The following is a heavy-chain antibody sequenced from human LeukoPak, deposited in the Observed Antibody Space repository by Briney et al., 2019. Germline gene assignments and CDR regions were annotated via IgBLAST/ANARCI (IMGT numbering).Heavy chain of an antibody. CDR1: GFALSSHW. V-gene: IGHV3-7*03. Sequence: PGVSLRLSCAASGFALSSHWMTWVRQVPGRGPEWVANVNRDGSETYYLDSVKGRFTISKDSAKTSLYLQMNSLRAEDTALYHCARNNGMDVWGQGTTVIVSS. CDR2: VNRDGSET. CDR3: ARNNGMDV. J-gene: IGHJ6*02.